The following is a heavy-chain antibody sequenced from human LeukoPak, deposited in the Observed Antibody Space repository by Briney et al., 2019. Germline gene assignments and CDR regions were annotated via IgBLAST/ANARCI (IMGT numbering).Heavy chain of an antibody. CDR1: GFTFRTYS. Sequence: PGGSLRLSCVASGFTFRTYSMNWVRQAPGKGLEWVSFVSSGSATIDYADSVKGRFTISRDNAKNSLYLQMNSLRAEDTAVYYCVRGGSSFDYWGQGTLVTVSS. CDR2: VSSGSATI. V-gene: IGHV3-48*04. J-gene: IGHJ4*02. CDR3: VRGGSSFDY.